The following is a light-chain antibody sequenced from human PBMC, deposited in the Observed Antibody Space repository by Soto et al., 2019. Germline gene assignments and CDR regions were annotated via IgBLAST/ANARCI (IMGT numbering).Light chain of an antibody. CDR1: QSISSY. Sequence: DIQMTQSPSSLSASVGDRVTITCRASQSISSYLIWYQHKPGEAPKRLVYGAASLYSGVPSRFSGSGSGTEFTLTIDSLQPEDFATYYCHQCYSNPLTFGGGTKVEIK. CDR3: HQCYSNPLT. V-gene: IGKV1-39*01. J-gene: IGKJ4*01. CDR2: GAA.